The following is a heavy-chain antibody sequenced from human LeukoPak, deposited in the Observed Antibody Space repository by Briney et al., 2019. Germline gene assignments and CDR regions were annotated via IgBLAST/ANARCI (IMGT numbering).Heavy chain of an antibody. V-gene: IGHV1-3*01. CDR1: GYTFTNYA. J-gene: IGHJ4*02. CDR2: INAGNGNT. CDR3: ARPDYGDTPPRY. Sequence: ASVNVSCTASGYTFTNYAMHWVRQAPGQRLEWMGWINAGNGNTKYSQKFQGRVTVTRDTSASTAYMELSSLRSEDTAVYYCARPDYGDTPPRYWGQGTLVTVSS. D-gene: IGHD4-17*01.